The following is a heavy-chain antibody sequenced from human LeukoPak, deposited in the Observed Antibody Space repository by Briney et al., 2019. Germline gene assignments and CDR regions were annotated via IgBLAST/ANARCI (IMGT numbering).Heavy chain of an antibody. V-gene: IGHV3-48*01. CDR3: AKDGLLRPSGY. Sequence: LPGGSLRLSCAASGFTFSNHSMNWVRQAPGKGLEWVSYISSSSSTIYYADSVKGRFTISRDNSKNTLYLQMNSLRAEDTAVYYCAKDGLLRPSGYWGQGTLVTVSS. CDR1: GFTFSNHS. J-gene: IGHJ4*02. CDR2: ISSSSSTI. D-gene: IGHD3-22*01.